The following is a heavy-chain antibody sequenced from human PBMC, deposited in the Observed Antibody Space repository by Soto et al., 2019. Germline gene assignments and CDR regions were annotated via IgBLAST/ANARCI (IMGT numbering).Heavy chain of an antibody. CDR3: ARWAAVAGNDY. CDR1: GFTFSSYA. D-gene: IGHD6-19*01. Sequence: QVQLVESGGGVVQPGRSLRLSCAASGFTFSSYAMHWVRQAPGKGLEWVAVISYDGSNKYYADSVKGRFTISRDNSKNTLYLQMNGLRAEDTAVYYCARWAAVAGNDYWGQGTLVTVSS. CDR2: ISYDGSNK. J-gene: IGHJ4*02. V-gene: IGHV3-30-3*01.